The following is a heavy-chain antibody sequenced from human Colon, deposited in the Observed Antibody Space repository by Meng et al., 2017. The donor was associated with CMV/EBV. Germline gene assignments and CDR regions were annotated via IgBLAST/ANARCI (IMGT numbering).Heavy chain of an antibody. Sequence: SGDSSCNNSAAWKGIRKCPARGLGWWGRTYYRSKWNNDYAVSVRSRITINPDTSKSQFSLQRNSVTPGDTDVYYCARAPVGGWYFDRWGRGTLVTVSS. J-gene: IGHJ2*01. CDR2: TYYRSKWNN. CDR1: GDSSCNNSAA. D-gene: IGHD3-16*01. CDR3: ARAPVGGWYFDR. V-gene: IGHV6-1*01.